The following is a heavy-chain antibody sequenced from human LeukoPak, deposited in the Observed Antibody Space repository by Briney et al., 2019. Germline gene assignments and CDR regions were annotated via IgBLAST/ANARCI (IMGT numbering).Heavy chain of an antibody. Sequence: SETLSLTCTVFGALFTDYFWTWLRHSPGKGLEWIGEINDYTGDTKYNPSLNSRVSISLEKSKNQLSLELRSVTAADTAVYYCARGRIAKIVVVHSFTYGMDVWGQGATVTVSS. D-gene: IGHD3-22*01. CDR2: INDYTGDT. CDR1: GALFTDYF. CDR3: ARGRIAKIVVVHSFTYGMDV. J-gene: IGHJ6*02. V-gene: IGHV4-34*01.